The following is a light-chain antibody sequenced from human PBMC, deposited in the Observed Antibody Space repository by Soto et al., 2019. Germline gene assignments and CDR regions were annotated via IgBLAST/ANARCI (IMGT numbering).Light chain of an antibody. CDR1: SSDVGGYNY. Sequence: QSALTQPRSVSGSPGQSVTISCTGTSSDVGGYNYVSWYQQHPGKAPKLMIYDVNKWPSGVPDRFSGSKSGNTASLTISGLQAEDEADYYCCSYAGSYTYVFGTGTQLTVL. J-gene: IGLJ1*01. V-gene: IGLV2-11*01. CDR2: DVN. CDR3: CSYAGSYTYV.